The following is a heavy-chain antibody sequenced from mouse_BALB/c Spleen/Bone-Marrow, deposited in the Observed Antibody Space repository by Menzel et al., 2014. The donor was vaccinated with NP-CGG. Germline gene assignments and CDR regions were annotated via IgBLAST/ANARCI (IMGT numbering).Heavy chain of an antibody. CDR3: TRTYEYFDY. D-gene: IGHD2-3*01. J-gene: IGHJ2*01. CDR1: GYTFTSYW. Sequence: VQLQQSGAELVRPGASVKLSCKTSGYTFTSYWINWVKQRPGQGLEWIGNIYPSDNYTNYNQKFKDKTTLTVDISSTTAYMQLSSPTSEDSAVYYGTRTYEYFDYWGQGTTLTVSS. V-gene: IGHV1-69*01. CDR2: IYPSDNYT.